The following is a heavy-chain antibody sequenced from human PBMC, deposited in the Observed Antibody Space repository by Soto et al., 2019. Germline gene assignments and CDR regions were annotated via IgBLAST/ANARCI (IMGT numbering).Heavy chain of an antibody. V-gene: IGHV3-30-3*01. Sequence: QVQLVESGGGVVQPGRSLRLPCAASGFTFSSYAMHWVRQAPGKGLEWVAVISYDGSNKYYADSVKGRFTISRDNSKNTLYLQMNSLRAEDTAVYYCAKYSSSSKDAEYFQHWGQGTLVTVSS. CDR3: AKYSSSSKDAEYFQH. CDR2: ISYDGSNK. CDR1: GFTFSSYA. D-gene: IGHD6-13*01. J-gene: IGHJ1*01.